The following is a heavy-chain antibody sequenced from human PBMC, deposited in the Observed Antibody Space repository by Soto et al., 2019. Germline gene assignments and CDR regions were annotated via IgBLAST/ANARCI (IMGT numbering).Heavy chain of an antibody. CDR1: GFTFNNYA. J-gene: IGHJ4*02. Sequence: GGSLRLSFAPSGFTFNNYAMSGVRPAQGKGLEWVTSIGSSGGNTYYADSMKGRFNISRDNSKKILYLQMNSMGADDTAVYYCAKNSENYGDSRYDSWGQGTLVTVSS. D-gene: IGHD4-17*01. CDR2: IGSSGGNT. CDR3: AKNSENYGDSRYDS. V-gene: IGHV3-23*01.